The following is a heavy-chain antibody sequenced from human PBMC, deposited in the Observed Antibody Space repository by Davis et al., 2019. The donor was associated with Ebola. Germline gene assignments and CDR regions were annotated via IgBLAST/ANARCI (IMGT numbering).Heavy chain of an antibody. J-gene: IGHJ4*02. V-gene: IGHV3-7*03. CDR3: ARRGGELGNY. Sequence: GGSLRLSCAASGFTFGSYWMNWVRQIPGKGLEWVANIKEDGSETYFMDSVKGRFSISRDNAKNSLFLQMNSLRAEDTAIYYCARRGGELGNYWGQGTLVTVSS. CDR2: IKEDGSET. CDR1: GFTFGSYW. D-gene: IGHD1-26*01.